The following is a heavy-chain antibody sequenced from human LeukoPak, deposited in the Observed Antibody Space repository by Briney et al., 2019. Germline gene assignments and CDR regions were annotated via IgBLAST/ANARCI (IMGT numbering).Heavy chain of an antibody. V-gene: IGHV4-30-4*01. CDR1: GGSISSGGYS. CDR2: IYYSGST. CDR3: ARIVVVVAAPLNWFDP. Sequence: PSQTLSLTCAVSGGSISSGGYSWSWIRQPPGTGLEWIGYIYYSGSTYYNPSLKSRVTISVDTSKNQFSLKLSSVTAADTAVYYCARIVVVVAAPLNWFDPWGQGTLVTVSS. D-gene: IGHD2-15*01. J-gene: IGHJ5*02.